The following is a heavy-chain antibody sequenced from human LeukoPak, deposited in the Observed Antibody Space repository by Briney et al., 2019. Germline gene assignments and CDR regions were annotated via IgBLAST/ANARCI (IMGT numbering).Heavy chain of an antibody. CDR2: INHSGST. Sequence: SETLSLTCAVYGGSFSGYYWSWIRQPPGKGLEWIGEINHSGSTNYNPSLKSRVTISVDTSKNQFSLKLSSVTAADTAVYYCARQDAHVYFDYWGQGTLVTVSS. J-gene: IGHJ4*02. V-gene: IGHV4-34*01. CDR3: ARQDAHVYFDY. CDR1: GGSFSGYY.